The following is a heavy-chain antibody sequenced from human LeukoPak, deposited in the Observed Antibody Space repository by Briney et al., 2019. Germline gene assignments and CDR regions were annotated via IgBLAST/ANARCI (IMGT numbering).Heavy chain of an antibody. J-gene: IGHJ3*02. Sequence: ASVKVSCKASGGTFSSYAISWVRQAPGQGLGWMGGIIPIFGTANYAQKFQGRVTITTDESTSTAYMELSSLRSEDTAVYYCARGVGEDAFDIWGQGTMVTVSS. V-gene: IGHV1-69*05. CDR1: GGTFSSYA. CDR3: ARGVGEDAFDI. CDR2: IIPIFGTA. D-gene: IGHD5/OR15-5a*01.